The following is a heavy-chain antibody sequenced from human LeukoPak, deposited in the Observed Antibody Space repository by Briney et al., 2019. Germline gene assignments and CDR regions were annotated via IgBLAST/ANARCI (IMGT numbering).Heavy chain of an antibody. J-gene: IGHJ3*01. V-gene: IGHV6-1*01. D-gene: IGHD5-24*01. CDR1: GDTVASNSTA. Sequence: SQTLSLTCVISGDTVASNSTACNWIRQSPSRGLEWLGRAYYRSKWYNDYALSMKSRITINPDTSKNQFSLQLNSVTPEDTAVYYCARGGQGDGYSADEAFDFWGQGTMVTVS. CDR2: AYYRSKWYN. CDR3: ARGGQGDGYSADEAFDF.